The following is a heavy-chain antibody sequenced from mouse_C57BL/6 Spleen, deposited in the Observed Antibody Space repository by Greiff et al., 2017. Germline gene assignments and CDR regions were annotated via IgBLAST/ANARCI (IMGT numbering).Heavy chain of an antibody. V-gene: IGHV1-64*01. CDR2: IHPNSGSN. J-gene: IGHJ3*01. Sequence: QVQLQQPGAELVKPGASVKLSCKASGYTFTSYWMHWVKQRPGQGLEWIGMIHPNSGSNNYNEKFKSKATLTVDKSASTAYMQLSSLTSEDSAVYYCAREGDGWFAYWGQGTLVTVSA. CDR3: AREGDGWFAY. D-gene: IGHD3-3*01. CDR1: GYTFTSYW.